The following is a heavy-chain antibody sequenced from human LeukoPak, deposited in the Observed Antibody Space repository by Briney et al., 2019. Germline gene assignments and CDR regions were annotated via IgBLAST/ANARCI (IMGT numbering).Heavy chain of an antibody. J-gene: IGHJ4*02. V-gene: IGHV3-23*01. CDR1: GFTFSSYD. CDR2: IIGSGGST. CDR3: AKGTYYYDSSGYYGGYYFDY. D-gene: IGHD3-22*01. Sequence: GGSLRLSCAVSGFTFSSYDMSWVRQAPGKGLEWVSAIIGSGGSTYYADSVKGRFTISRDNSKNTLYLQMNSLRAEDTAVYYCAKGTYYYDSSGYYGGYYFDYWGQGTLVTVSS.